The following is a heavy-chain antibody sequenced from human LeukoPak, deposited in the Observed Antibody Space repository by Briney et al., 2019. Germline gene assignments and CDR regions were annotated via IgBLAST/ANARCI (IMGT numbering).Heavy chain of an antibody. CDR2: ISSSGSTI. J-gene: IGHJ4*02. Sequence: RGSLRLSCAASGFTFSSYEMNWVRQAPGKGLEWVSYISSSGSTIYYADSVKGRFTISRDNAKNSLYLQMNSLRAEDTAVYYCVRDFYDILTGYHPFDYWGQGTLVTVSS. CDR3: VRDFYDILTGYHPFDY. V-gene: IGHV3-48*03. D-gene: IGHD3-9*01. CDR1: GFTFSSYE.